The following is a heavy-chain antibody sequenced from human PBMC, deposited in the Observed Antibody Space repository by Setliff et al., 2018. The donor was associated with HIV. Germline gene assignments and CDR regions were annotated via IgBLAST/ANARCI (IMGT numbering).Heavy chain of an antibody. CDR1: GFTFSSYE. V-gene: IGHV3-48*03. CDR3: AREVAVAGFNF. CDR2: ISGSGSAM. J-gene: IGHJ4*02. D-gene: IGHD6-19*01. Sequence: LRLSCAASGFTFSSYEMNWVRQAPGKGLEWVSYISGSGSAMYYADSVEGRFTISRDNAKNSLYLQMNSLRAEDTAVYYCAREVAVAGFNFWGQGTLVTVSS.